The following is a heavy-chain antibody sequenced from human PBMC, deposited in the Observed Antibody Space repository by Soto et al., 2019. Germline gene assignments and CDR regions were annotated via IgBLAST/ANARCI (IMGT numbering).Heavy chain of an antibody. CDR3: ARGEMATRGPDY. CDR1: GFTFSSYW. J-gene: IGHJ4*02. CDR2: INSDGSST. V-gene: IGHV3-74*01. Sequence: GSLRLSCAASGFTFSSYWMHWVRQAPGKGLVWVSRINSDGSSTSYADSVKGRFTISRDNAKNTLYLQMNSLRAEDTAVYYCARGEMATRGPDYWGQGTLVTVSS. D-gene: IGHD5-12*01.